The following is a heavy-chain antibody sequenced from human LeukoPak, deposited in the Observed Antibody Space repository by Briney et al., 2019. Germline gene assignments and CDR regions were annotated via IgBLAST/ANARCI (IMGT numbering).Heavy chain of an antibody. V-gene: IGHV3-53*01. CDR1: GFTVSSNY. D-gene: IGHD4-11*01. CDR2: IYSGGST. Sequence: PGGSLRLSCAASGFTVSSNYMSWVRQAPGKGLEWASVIYSGGSTYYADSVKGRFTISRDNSKNTLYLQMNSLGAEDTAVYYCARNSPYSDSLIGGVFNLGGKGKMVTVSS. CDR3: ARNSPYSDSLIGGVFNL. J-gene: IGHJ3*01.